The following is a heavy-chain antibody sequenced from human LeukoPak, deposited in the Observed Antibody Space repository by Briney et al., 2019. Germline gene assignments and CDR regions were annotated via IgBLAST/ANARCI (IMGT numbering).Heavy chain of an antibody. CDR3: TRIVVVPAAPYYYYYMDV. Sequence: GGSLRLSCTASGFTFCDYATSWVRQAPGKGLEWVGFIRRKACGGTTEYAASVKGRFTISRDDSKSIAYLQMNSLKTEDTAVYYCTRIVVVPAAPYYYYYMDVWGKGTTVTVSS. CDR2: IRRKACGGTT. D-gene: IGHD2-2*01. V-gene: IGHV3-49*04. J-gene: IGHJ6*03. CDR1: GFTFCDYA.